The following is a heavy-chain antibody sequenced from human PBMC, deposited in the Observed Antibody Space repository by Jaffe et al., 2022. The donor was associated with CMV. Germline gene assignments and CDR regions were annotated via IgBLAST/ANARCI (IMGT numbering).Heavy chain of an antibody. CDR1: GGSISSGGYY. CDR2: IYYSGST. CDR3: ARDRTGTTRDAFDI. D-gene: IGHD1-1*01. J-gene: IGHJ3*02. Sequence: QVQLQESGPGLVKPSQTLSLTCTVSGGSISSGGYYWSWIRQHPGKGLEWIGYIYYSGSTYYNPSLKSRVTISVDTSKNQFSLKLSSVTAADTAVYYCARDRTGTTRDAFDIWGQGTMVTVSS. V-gene: IGHV4-31*03.